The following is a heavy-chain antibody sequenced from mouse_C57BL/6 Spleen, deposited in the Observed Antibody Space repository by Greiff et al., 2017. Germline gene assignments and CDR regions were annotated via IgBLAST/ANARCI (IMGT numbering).Heavy chain of an antibody. CDR1: GYTFTDYN. CDR2: INPNNGGT. J-gene: IGHJ4*01. Sequence: VQLQQSGPELVKPGASVTIPCKASGYTFTDYNMDWVKQSHGKSLEWIGDINPNNGGTIYNQKFKGKATLTVDKSSSTAYMELRSLTSEDTAVYYCALGSRAFMDYWGQGTSVTVSS. CDR3: ALGSRAFMDY. V-gene: IGHV1-18*01. D-gene: IGHD1-1*01.